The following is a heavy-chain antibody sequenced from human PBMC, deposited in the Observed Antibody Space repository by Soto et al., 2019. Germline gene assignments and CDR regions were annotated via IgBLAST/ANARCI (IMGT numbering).Heavy chain of an antibody. CDR1: GSTFSSYS. J-gene: IGHJ4*02. V-gene: IGHV3-48*02. Sequence: EVQLVESGGGLVQPGGSLRLSCAASGSTFSSYSMNWVRQAPGKGLEWVSYISSSSSTIYYADSVKGRFTISRDNAKNSLYLQMNSLRDEDTAVYYCAREPLGGYSYGYFDYWGQGTLVTVSS. CDR3: AREPLGGYSYGYFDY. CDR2: ISSSSSTI. D-gene: IGHD5-18*01.